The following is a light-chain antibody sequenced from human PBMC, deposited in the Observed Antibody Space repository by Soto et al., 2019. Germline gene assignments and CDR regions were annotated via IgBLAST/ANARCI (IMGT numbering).Light chain of an antibody. Sequence: DIQMTQSPSTLSVSVGDRVTITCRASQSISSWLAWYQQKPGKAPNLLIYDASSLESGVRSRFSGSGSGREFTLTISSLQPDDSATYYCQQYNTYPGTCGQGTKVDIK. CDR3: QQYNTYPGT. J-gene: IGKJ1*01. CDR1: QSISSW. V-gene: IGKV1-5*01. CDR2: DAS.